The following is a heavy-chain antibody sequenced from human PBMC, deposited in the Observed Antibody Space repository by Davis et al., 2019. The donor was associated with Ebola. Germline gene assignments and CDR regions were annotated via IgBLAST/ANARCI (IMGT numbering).Heavy chain of an antibody. Sequence: AASVKVSCKASGGTFSNYAISWVRQAPGQGLEWMGDINPIFGAVNYAQKFQGRVTITADESTRTAYMELNGLRSEDTAVYYCAHLGPQRYCSGGGCHGYLDYWGPGTLVTVSS. D-gene: IGHD2-15*01. V-gene: IGHV1-69*13. CDR2: INPIFGAV. CDR3: AHLGPQRYCSGGGCHGYLDY. J-gene: IGHJ4*02. CDR1: GGTFSNYA.